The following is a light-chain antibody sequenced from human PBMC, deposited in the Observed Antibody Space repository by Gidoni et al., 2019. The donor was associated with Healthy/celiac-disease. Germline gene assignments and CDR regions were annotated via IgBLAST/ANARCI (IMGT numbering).Light chain of an antibody. CDR3: MQALQTPIT. CDR1: PSLLHSNGYNY. J-gene: IGKJ5*01. Sequence: DIVMTQSPLSLPVTPGEPASISCRSSPSLLHSNGYNYLDWYLQKPGQSPQLLIYLGSNRASGVPYRFSGSGSGTDFTLKISRVEAEDVGVYYCMQALQTPITFGQGTRLEIK. V-gene: IGKV2-28*01. CDR2: LGS.